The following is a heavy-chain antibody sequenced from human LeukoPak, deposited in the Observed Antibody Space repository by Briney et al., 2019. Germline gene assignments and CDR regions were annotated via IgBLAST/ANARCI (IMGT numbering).Heavy chain of an antibody. D-gene: IGHD3-10*01. V-gene: IGHV3-23*01. Sequence: GGSLRLSCAASGFTLSRYVMTWVRQAPGKGLEWVSEISGSGTNTYYADSVKGRFTISRDNSRNTLNLQMNSLRDEDTAVYFCAKDQDYYGLGSYPTYWGQGTLVTVSS. CDR1: GFTLSRYV. J-gene: IGHJ4*02. CDR3: AKDQDYYGLGSYPTY. CDR2: ISGSGTNT.